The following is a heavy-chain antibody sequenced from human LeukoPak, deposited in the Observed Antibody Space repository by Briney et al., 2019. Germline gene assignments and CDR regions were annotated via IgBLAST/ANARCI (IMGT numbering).Heavy chain of an antibody. J-gene: IGHJ4*02. Sequence: GGSLRLSCAASGFTFGSHTMLWVRQPPGKGLEWVSSISSSSTYIHYAESVKGRFTISRDNAKNTLYLQMNSLGAEDTAVYYCAGRKDDSSGPDDYWGQGTLVTVSS. V-gene: IGHV3-21*01. CDR3: AGRKDDSSGPDDY. CDR1: GFTFGSHT. CDR2: ISSSSTYI. D-gene: IGHD3-22*01.